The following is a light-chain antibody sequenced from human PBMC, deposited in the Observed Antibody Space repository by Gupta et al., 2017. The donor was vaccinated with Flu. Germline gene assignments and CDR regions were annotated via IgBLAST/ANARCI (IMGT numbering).Light chain of an antibody. CDR2: GAS. CDR3: QQSEIDPST. Sequence: PSSLSASVGDRVTISCRASERVGTYLNWYQQKPGKAPNLLIFGASSLQSGVPSRFSGRGSGTDFTLNISGVQPEDSGTYYCQQSEIDPSTFGQGTKVE. J-gene: IGKJ1*01. V-gene: IGKV1-39*01. CDR1: ERVGTY.